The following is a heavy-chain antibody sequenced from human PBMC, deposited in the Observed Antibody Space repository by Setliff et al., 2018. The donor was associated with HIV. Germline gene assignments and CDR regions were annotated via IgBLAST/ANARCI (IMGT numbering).Heavy chain of an antibody. Sequence: PGGSLRLSCTASGFAFKHYAMSWVRKAPGKGLEWVSAISGSGDSTYYAESVKGRFTISRDNSKNTMFLQMNNLRAEDTAFYYCAKDYTPTFWEYNWFDLWGQGTLVTVSS. J-gene: IGHJ5*02. CDR1: GFAFKHYA. D-gene: IGHD3-3*01. CDR3: AKDYTPTFWEYNWFDL. V-gene: IGHV3-23*01. CDR2: ISGSGDST.